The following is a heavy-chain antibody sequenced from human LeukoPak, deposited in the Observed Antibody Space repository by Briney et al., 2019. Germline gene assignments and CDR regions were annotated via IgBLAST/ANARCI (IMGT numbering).Heavy chain of an antibody. J-gene: IGHJ4*02. CDR1: EFTFSSYW. CDR3: ARLGARQMLEY. V-gene: IGHV3-7*01. CDR2: IKQDGGQI. D-gene: IGHD4-17*01. Sequence: GGSLRLSCAASEFTFSSYWMSWVRQAPGKGLEWVANIKQDGGQIYYLESVKGRFTVSRDNAKNSLYLQMNSLRAENTAVYYCARLGARQMLEYWGQGTLVTVSS.